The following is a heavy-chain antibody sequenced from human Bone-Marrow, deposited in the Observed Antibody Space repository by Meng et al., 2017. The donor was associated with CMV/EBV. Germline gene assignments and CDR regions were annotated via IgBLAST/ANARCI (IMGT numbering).Heavy chain of an antibody. J-gene: IGHJ6*02. Sequence: GGSLRLSCAASGFTFSSYAMSWVRQAPGKGLEWVSVIYSGGSSTYYADSVKGRFTISRDNSKNTLYLQMNSLRAEDTAVYYCAKITRPRGIYYYYGMDVWGQGTTVTVSS. V-gene: IGHV3-23*03. CDR1: GFTFSSYA. CDR3: AKITRPRGIYYYYGMDV. CDR2: IYSGGSST. D-gene: IGHD1-26*01.